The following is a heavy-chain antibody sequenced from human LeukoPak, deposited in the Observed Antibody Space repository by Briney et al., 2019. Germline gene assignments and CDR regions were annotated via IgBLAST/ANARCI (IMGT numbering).Heavy chain of an antibody. CDR2: INHSGST. D-gene: IGHD1-1*01. CDR1: GGSITTSSYY. V-gene: IGHV4-39*07. J-gene: IGHJ4*02. CDR3: AVNEDY. Sequence: PSETLSLTCTVSGGSITTSSYYWGWVRQPPGKGLEWIGEINHSGSTNYNPSLKSRVTISVDTSKNQFSLKLSSVTAADTAVYYCAVNEDYWGQGTLVTVSS.